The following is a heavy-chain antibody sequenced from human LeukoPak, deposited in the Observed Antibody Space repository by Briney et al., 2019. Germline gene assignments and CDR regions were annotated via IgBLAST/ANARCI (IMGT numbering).Heavy chain of an antibody. D-gene: IGHD3-9*01. CDR2: ISDSGST. J-gene: IGHJ4*02. CDR3: ARGVSHRNFDWLFY. CDR1: GGSFSGYY. V-gene: IGHV4-34*01. Sequence: SETLSLTCAVYGGSFSGYYWSWIRQPPGKGLEWIGEISDSGSTHYNTSLNSRVTISVDTSKNQIYLKLSSVTAADTAIYYCARGVSHRNFDWLFYWGQGTLVTVSS.